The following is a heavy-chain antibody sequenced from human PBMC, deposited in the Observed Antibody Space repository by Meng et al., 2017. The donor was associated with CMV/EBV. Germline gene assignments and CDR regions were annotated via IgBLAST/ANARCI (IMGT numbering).Heavy chain of an antibody. CDR1: GGSFSGYY. Sequence: QVQLQQWGDGLLKPSETLSLTCAVYGGSFSGYYWSWIRQPPGKGLEWIGEINQSGSTNYNPSLKSRVTISVDTSKNQFSLKLSSVTAADTAVYYCARGVGGWFDPWGQGTLVTVPS. V-gene: IGHV4-34*01. J-gene: IGHJ5*02. D-gene: IGHD1-26*01. CDR3: ARGVGGWFDP. CDR2: INQSGST.